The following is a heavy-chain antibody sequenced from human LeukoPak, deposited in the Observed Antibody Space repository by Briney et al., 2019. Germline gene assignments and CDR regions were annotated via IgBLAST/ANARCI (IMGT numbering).Heavy chain of an antibody. CDR1: GFTFSSYA. V-gene: IGHV3-23*01. D-gene: IGHD3-3*01. CDR3: ARVTWSGYYHYAFDI. J-gene: IGHJ3*02. Sequence: PGGSLRLSCAASGFTFSSYAMSWVRQAPGKGLEWVSAISGSGGSTYYADSVKGRFTISRDNSKNTLYLQMNSLRAEDTAVYYCARVTWSGYYHYAFDIWGQGTMVTVSS. CDR2: ISGSGGST.